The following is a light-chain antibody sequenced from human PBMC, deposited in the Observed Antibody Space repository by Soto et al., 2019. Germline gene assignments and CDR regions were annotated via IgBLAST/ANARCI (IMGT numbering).Light chain of an antibody. CDR1: QSISSW. Sequence: DIQMTQSPSTLSASVGDRVTITCRASQSISSWLAWYQQKPGKAPNLLIYDASALESGVPSRFSGSGSGTEFTLTIGSLQPDDFATYYYQQYNSYSQTFGQGTKVEIK. J-gene: IGKJ1*01. CDR3: QQYNSYSQT. V-gene: IGKV1-5*01. CDR2: DAS.